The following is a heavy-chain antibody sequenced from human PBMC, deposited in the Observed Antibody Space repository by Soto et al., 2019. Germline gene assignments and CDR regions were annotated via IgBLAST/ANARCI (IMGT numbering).Heavy chain of an antibody. CDR2: IYNNGNT. D-gene: IGHD7-27*01. V-gene: IGHV4-61*01. Sequence: PSETLSLTCNVSGGSVSSVKYFWSWIRQPPGRGLEWIAYIYNNGNTNYNPSLKSRATISVDTSKNHCSLKLTSVTAADSAVYFCARTVMPVGNLAAFDHWGQGVLVTVSS. CDR3: ARTVMPVGNLAAFDH. J-gene: IGHJ4*02. CDR1: GGSVSSVKYF.